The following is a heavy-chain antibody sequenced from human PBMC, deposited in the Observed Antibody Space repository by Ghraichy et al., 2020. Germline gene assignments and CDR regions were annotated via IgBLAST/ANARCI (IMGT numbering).Heavy chain of an antibody. D-gene: IGHD3-22*01. CDR1: GFTFSSYW. J-gene: IGHJ4*02. Sequence: GESLNISCAASGFTFSSYWMSWVRQAPGKGLEWVANIKQDGSEKYYVDSVKGRFTISRDNAKNSLYLQMNSLRAEDTAVYYCARDADSSGYYLTVFDYWGQGTLVTVSS. CDR2: IKQDGSEK. V-gene: IGHV3-7*03. CDR3: ARDADSSGYYLTVFDY.